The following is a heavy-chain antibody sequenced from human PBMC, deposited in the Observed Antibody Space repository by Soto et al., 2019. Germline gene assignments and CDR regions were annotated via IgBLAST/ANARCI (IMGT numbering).Heavy chain of an antibody. D-gene: IGHD2-2*01. V-gene: IGHV3-23*01. CDR2: ISGSGGST. J-gene: IGHJ4*02. CDR3: SILPLVVVPAARRE. Sequence: EVQLLESGGGLVQPGGSLRLSCAASGFTFSSYAMSWVRQAPGKGLEWVSAISGSGGSTYYADSVKGRFTISRDNSKNTLYLQMNSLRAEDTAVYYCSILPLVVVPAARREGGQGTLVTVSS. CDR1: GFTFSSYA.